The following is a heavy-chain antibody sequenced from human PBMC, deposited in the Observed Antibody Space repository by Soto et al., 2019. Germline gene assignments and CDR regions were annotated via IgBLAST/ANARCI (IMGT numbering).Heavy chain of an antibody. V-gene: IGHV4-39*01. CDR3: ARRSIAARLGGMDV. CDR1: GGSISSSSYY. J-gene: IGHJ6*02. CDR2: IYYSGST. Sequence: SETLSLTCTVSGGSISSSSYYWGWIRQPPGKGLEWIGSIYYSGSTYYNPSLKSRVPIPVDTSKNQFSLKLSSVTAADTAVYYCARRSIAARLGGMDVWGQGTTVTVSS. D-gene: IGHD6-6*01.